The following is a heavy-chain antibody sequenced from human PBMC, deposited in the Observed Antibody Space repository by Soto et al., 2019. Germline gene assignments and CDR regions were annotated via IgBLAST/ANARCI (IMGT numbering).Heavy chain of an antibody. CDR1: GFTFSSYV. Sequence: VQLVESGGGLVKPGGSLRLSCAASGFTFSSYVMHWVRQAPGKGLEWVAVISYDGSNKYYAGSVKGRLTISRDNSKNTLYLQMNSLRAEDTAVYYCARDGSKSRYYYYGMDVWGQGTTVTVSS. V-gene: IGHV3-30-3*01. J-gene: IGHJ6*02. CDR2: ISYDGSNK. D-gene: IGHD3-3*01. CDR3: ARDGSKSRYYYYGMDV.